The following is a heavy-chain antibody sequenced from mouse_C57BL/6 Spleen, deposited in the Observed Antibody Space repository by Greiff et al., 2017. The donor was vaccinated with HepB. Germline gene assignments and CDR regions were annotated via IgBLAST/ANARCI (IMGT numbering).Heavy chain of an antibody. CDR3: ARTYYYGSSYLYWYFDV. D-gene: IGHD1-1*01. V-gene: IGHV2-2*01. J-gene: IGHJ1*03. Sequence: QVQLKESGPGLVQPSQSLSITCTVSGFSLTSYGVHWVRQSPGKGLEWLGVIWSGGSTDYNAAFISRLSISKDNSKSQVFFKMNSLQADDTAIYYCARTYYYGSSYLYWYFDVWGTGTTVTVSS. CDR2: IWSGGST. CDR1: GFSLTSYG.